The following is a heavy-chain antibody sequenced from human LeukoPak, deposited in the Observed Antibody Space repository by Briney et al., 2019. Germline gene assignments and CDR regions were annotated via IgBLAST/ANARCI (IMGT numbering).Heavy chain of an antibody. J-gene: IGHJ4*02. D-gene: IGHD2-2*01. V-gene: IGHV3-33*01. CDR2: IWYYGSKR. Sequence: PGGSLRLSCAASGFTFRNYGMHWVRQAPDKGLEGVAAIWYYGSKRLYADSVKGRFTISRDDSENALYLQMNSLRAEDTALYYCARDYCSTSFCYDNWGQGTLVTVSS. CDR3: ARDYCSTSFCYDN. CDR1: GFTFRNYG.